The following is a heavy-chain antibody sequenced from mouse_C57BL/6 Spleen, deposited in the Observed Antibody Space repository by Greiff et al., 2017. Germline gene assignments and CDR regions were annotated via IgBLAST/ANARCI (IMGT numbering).Heavy chain of an antibody. Sequence: VQLQESGPELVKPGASVKLSCTASGYSFTDYNMNWVEQSNGQSLEWLGVSNPNFGTTGYNQKFKGKATLTVDKSSNTAYMQRNSLTSEDSAVYYGAREKLGLDYAMDYWGQGTAVTVSS. V-gene: IGHV1-39*01. CDR2: SNPNFGTT. CDR1: GYSFTDYN. J-gene: IGHJ4*01. CDR3: AREKLGLDYAMDY. D-gene: IGHD3-3*01.